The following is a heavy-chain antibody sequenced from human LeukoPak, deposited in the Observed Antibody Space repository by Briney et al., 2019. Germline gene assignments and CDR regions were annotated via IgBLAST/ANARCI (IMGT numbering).Heavy chain of an antibody. Sequence: GGSLRLSCAASGFTLSGSAIHWARQASGKGLELVGRIRNKANNYATAYAASVKGRFTISRDDSKNTAYLEMNSLKTEDAALYYCTRRGYFDWLFRPDAFDIWGQGTMVTVSS. V-gene: IGHV3-73*01. CDR1: GFTLSGSA. J-gene: IGHJ3*02. CDR2: IRNKANNYAT. D-gene: IGHD3-9*01. CDR3: TRRGYFDWLFRPDAFDI.